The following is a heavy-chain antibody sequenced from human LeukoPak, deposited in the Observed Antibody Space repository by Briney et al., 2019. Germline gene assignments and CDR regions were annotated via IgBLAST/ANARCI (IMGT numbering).Heavy chain of an antibody. CDR3: AKPLFWGGACYGYSYL. CDR2: IYYSGST. J-gene: IGHJ2*01. CDR1: VGLTSRGTYY. V-gene: IGHV4-39*07. Sequence: SETLTLTCTVSVGLTSRGTYYWGWIRQPPGKGLEWIGSIYYSGSTYYNPSLKSRVTISVDTSKNQFSLKLSSVTAADTAVYYWAKPLFWGGACYGYSYLGGGGTLFIASS. D-gene: IGHD3-16*01.